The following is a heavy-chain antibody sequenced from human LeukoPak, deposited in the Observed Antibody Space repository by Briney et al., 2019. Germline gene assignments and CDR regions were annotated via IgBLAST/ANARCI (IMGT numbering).Heavy chain of an antibody. CDR1: GFTFSTYS. CDR3: ATFCSSTSCYHY. V-gene: IGHV3-48*01. D-gene: IGHD2-2*01. Sequence: GSLRLSCAASGFTFSTYSMNWVRQAPGKGPEWVSYISSSSSSIYYADSVMGRFTISRDNAKNSLYLQMNSLRAEDTAVYYCATFCSSTSCYHYWGQGTLVTVSS. J-gene: IGHJ4*02. CDR2: ISSSSSSI.